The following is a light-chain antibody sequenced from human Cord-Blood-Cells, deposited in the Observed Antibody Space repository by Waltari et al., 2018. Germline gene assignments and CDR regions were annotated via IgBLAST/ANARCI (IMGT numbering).Light chain of an antibody. Sequence: DIQLTQSPSSLSASVGDKVTITCRPRQCISSYLNSYQQKPGTAPKLLIYAASSLQSGFPSRFRGSGSGTDFSLTIRSMQHEDFATFYCQQSYSTPLTFGGGPKVAIK. J-gene: IGKJ4*02. V-gene: IGKV1-39*01. CDR3: QQSYSTPLT. CDR2: AAS. CDR1: QCISSY.